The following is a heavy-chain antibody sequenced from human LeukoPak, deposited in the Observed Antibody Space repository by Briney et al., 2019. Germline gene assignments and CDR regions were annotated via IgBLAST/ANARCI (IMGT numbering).Heavy chain of an antibody. Sequence: ASVKVSCTASGYTFSNYYMHWVRQAPGQGLEWMGMIKPAGGSTSYVQRFQGRVTMTRDTSTSTVYMELSSLTSEDTAAYYCAREGAVSGTSDWYFDLWGHGTLVTVSS. J-gene: IGHJ2*01. D-gene: IGHD3-10*01. CDR3: AREGAVSGTSDWYFDL. CDR1: GYTFSNYY. V-gene: IGHV1-46*01. CDR2: IKPAGGST.